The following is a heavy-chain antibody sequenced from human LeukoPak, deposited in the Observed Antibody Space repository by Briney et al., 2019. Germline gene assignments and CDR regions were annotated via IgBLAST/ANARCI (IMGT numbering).Heavy chain of an antibody. D-gene: IGHD3-22*01. CDR2: IYSSGTT. V-gene: IGHV3-66*01. Sequence: GGSLRLSCTASGFTVSSNYMTWVRQAPGKGLEWVSVIYSSGTTYYADSLKGRFTIFRDNSNNTLYLQMNSLRAEDTAVYYCARDPSSGYYLNLDSWGQGTLVTVSS. CDR3: ARDPSSGYYLNLDS. CDR1: GFTVSSNY. J-gene: IGHJ4*02.